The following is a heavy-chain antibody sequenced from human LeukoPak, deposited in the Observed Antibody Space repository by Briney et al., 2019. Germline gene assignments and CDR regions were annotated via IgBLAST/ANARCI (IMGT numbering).Heavy chain of an antibody. V-gene: IGHV3-30*02. D-gene: IGHD3-22*01. CDR3: AKPPHNTGYYDC. J-gene: IGHJ4*02. Sequence: PGGSLRLSCAASGFTFSTYGMHWVRQAPGKGLEWVAFIQYDGNNKYYADSVKGRFTISRDNSKNTLYLQMSSLTTDDTAVYYCAKPPHNTGYYDCWGQGTLVTVSS. CDR2: IQYDGNNK. CDR1: GFTFSTYG.